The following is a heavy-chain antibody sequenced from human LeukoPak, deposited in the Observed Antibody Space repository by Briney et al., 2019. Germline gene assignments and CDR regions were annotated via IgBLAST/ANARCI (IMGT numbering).Heavy chain of an antibody. CDR2: IYPGGTT. CDR1: GGSISSYY. V-gene: IGHV4-39*07. J-gene: IGHJ3*02. Sequence: SETLSLTCTVSGGSISSYYWGWIRQSPGTGLEWIGTIYPGGTTYYNPSLKSRATISVDTSKNQFSLQLNSVTAADTALYYCAGGSRLGAAFNIWGRGTMVLVS. CDR3: AGGSRLGAAFNI. D-gene: IGHD1-26*01.